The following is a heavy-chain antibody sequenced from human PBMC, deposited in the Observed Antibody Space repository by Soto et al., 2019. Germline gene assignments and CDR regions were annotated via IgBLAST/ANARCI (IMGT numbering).Heavy chain of an antibody. Sequence: GGSLRLSCGASGFTFSDNALTWVRQAPGKGLEWVSSISDDGDSTYYADSVQGRFAVSRDNSKNTLFLHMNSLGAEDTAVYYCAKSLSTAVNYGLDVWGQGTSVTVPS. CDR2: ISDDGDST. J-gene: IGHJ6*02. CDR3: AKSLSTAVNYGLDV. D-gene: IGHD2-2*01. CDR1: GFTFSDNA. V-gene: IGHV3-23*01.